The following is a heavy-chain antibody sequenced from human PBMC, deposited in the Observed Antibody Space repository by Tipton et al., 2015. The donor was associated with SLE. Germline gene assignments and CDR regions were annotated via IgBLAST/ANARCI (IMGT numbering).Heavy chain of an antibody. V-gene: IGHV4-59*01. J-gene: IGHJ6*03. Sequence: TLSLTCSVSADSIRRSYWSWIRQPPGKGQEWIGYIYYTGDTNYHPSLKSRVTISVDTSKNQFSLKLSSVTAADTAVYYCARGGLGVSYYYYMHVWGKGTTVTVSS. D-gene: IGHD1-26*01. CDR1: ADSIRRSY. CDR2: IYYTGDT. CDR3: ARGGLGVSYYYYMHV.